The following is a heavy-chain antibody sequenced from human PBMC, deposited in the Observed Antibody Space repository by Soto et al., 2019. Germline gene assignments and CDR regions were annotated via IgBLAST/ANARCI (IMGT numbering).Heavy chain of an antibody. CDR3: TIGSWSGEVFDI. J-gene: IGHJ3*02. CDR2: IIPMLGIA. D-gene: IGHD2-21*01. CDR1: GGTFSIDS. Sequence: QVQLVQSGAEVKKPGSAVKVSCKDSGGTFSIDSMFWVRQAPGQGLEWMGRIIPMLGIANYAQKFQGRVTITADKSTGTAYMELSSLRSEDTALYYCTIGSWSGEVFDIWGQGTMVTVSS. V-gene: IGHV1-69*02.